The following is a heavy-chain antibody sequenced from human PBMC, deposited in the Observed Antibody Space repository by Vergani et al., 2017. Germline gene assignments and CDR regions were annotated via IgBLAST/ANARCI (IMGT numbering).Heavy chain of an antibody. CDR2: ISGSGGFT. Sequence: EVQLLESGGNLVQPGGSLRLSCAASGFTFTNFAMTWVRQAPGEGLEWVSGISGSGGFTYYADSVKGRFTISRDNSKNTMFLQMNNLRAEDTAVYYCAKDNVPVYYDSSGYCDYWGQRTLVTVSS. D-gene: IGHD3-22*01. V-gene: IGHV3-23*01. CDR3: AKDNVPVYYDSSGYCDY. CDR1: GFTFTNFA. J-gene: IGHJ4*02.